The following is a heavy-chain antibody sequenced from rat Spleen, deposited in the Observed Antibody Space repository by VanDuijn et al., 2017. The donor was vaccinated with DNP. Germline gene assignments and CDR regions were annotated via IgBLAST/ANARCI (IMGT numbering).Heavy chain of an antibody. D-gene: IGHD1-4*01. CDR1: GFSFSDSA. Sequence: EVQLVESGGGVVQPGKSLKLSCAASGFSFSDSAMAWVRQSPKMGLEWVASITSGDPNTYYPDSVKVRFTFSRDNAKNTLYLQMNSLRSEDTATYYCARCLTGIRGYYFDYWGQGVMVTVSS. J-gene: IGHJ2*01. CDR3: ARCLTGIRGYYFDY. CDR2: ITSGDPNT. V-gene: IGHV5S23*01.